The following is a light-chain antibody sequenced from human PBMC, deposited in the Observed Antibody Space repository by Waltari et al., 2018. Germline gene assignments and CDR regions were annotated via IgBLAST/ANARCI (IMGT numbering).Light chain of an antibody. V-gene: IGKV3-15*01. J-gene: IGKJ4*01. CDR2: GAS. CDR3: QQYNQWPLT. CDR1: LSIDAS. Sequence: EIVMTQSPATLSVSRGGSATVSCRASLSIDASLAWYPQKPGPPPRLLIHGASTRDTGIPVRFSGSGSGTDFTLTITGLQSEDFAVYFCQQYNQWPLTFGRGTKVEIK.